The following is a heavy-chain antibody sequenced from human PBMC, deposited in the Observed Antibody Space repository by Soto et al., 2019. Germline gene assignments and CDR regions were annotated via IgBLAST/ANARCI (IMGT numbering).Heavy chain of an antibody. CDR1: GFTFSSYG. V-gene: IGHV3-33*01. Sequence: GGSLRLSCAASGFTFSSYGMHWVRQAPGKGLEWVAVIWYDGSNKYYADSVKGRFTISRDNSKNTLYLQMNSLRAEDTAVYYCARDVDSSGWEVDYGGQGTLVTVS. CDR3: ARDVDSSGWEVDY. D-gene: IGHD6-19*01. CDR2: IWYDGSNK. J-gene: IGHJ4*02.